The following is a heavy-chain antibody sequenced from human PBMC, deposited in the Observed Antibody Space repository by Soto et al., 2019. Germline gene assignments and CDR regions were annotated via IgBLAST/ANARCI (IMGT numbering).Heavy chain of an antibody. CDR1: GGSISSGGYY. CDR3: ASLGYSGYDYLDY. J-gene: IGHJ4*02. V-gene: IGHV4-31*03. CDR2: IYYSGST. D-gene: IGHD5-12*01. Sequence: SETLSLTCTVSGGSISSGGYYWSWIRQHPGKGLEWIGYIYYSGSTYYNPSLKSRVTISVDTSKNQFSLKLSSVTAADTAVYYCASLGYSGYDYLDYWGQGTLVTVSS.